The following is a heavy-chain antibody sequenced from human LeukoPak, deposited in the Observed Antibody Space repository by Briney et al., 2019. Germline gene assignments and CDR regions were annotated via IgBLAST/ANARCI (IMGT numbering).Heavy chain of an antibody. CDR3: ARETTVTLPYYYYYMDV. Sequence: PSETLSLTCTVSGGSISTTNYYWGWIRQPPGKGLEWIGSIYFSGNTYYNPSLESRVTISVDTSKNQFSLKLGSMTAADTAVYYCARETTVTLPYYYYYMDVWDKGTTVTVSS. CDR2: IYFSGNT. D-gene: IGHD4-17*01. V-gene: IGHV4-39*07. CDR1: GGSISTTNYY. J-gene: IGHJ6*03.